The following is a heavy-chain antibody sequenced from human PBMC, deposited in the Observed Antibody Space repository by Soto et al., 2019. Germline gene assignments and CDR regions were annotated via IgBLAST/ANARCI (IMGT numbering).Heavy chain of an antibody. J-gene: IGHJ4*02. CDR2: IIPIFGTA. Sequence: SVKVSCKASGGTFSIYAISCVRQSPLQGLEWMGGIIPIFGTANYAQKFQGRVTITADKSTSTAYMELSSLRSEDTAVYYCARCSGYYDSSGYRFEYWRQGTLGAVSS. CDR1: GGTFSIYA. D-gene: IGHD3-22*01. CDR3: ARCSGYYDSSGYRFEY. V-gene: IGHV1-69*06.